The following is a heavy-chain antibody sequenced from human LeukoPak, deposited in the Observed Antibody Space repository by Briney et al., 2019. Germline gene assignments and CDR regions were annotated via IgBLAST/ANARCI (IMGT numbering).Heavy chain of an antibody. V-gene: IGHV4-4*07. CDR3: AREEWLRSGDWFDP. J-gene: IGHJ5*02. CDR2: IYTSGST. D-gene: IGHD3-3*01. CDR1: GGSISSYY. Sequence: PSETLSLTCTVSGGSISSYYWSWIRQPAGKGLEWIGRIYTSGSTNYNPSLKSRVTMSVDTSKNQFSLKLSSVTAADTAVYYCAREEWLRSGDWFDPWGQGTLVTVSS.